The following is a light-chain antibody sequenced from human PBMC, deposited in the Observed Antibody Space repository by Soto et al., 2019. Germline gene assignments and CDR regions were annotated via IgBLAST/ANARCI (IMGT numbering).Light chain of an antibody. Sequence: QYVLTQPPSVSGAPGQRVTISCTGSSSNIGAGYDVHWYQQLPGTAPKLLIYDNSNRPSGVPDRFSGSKSGTSASLAITGLQAEDEADYYCQTYDTSLSGSWVFGTGTKLTVL. J-gene: IGLJ1*01. CDR2: DNS. CDR3: QTYDTSLSGSWV. V-gene: IGLV1-40*01. CDR1: SSNIGAGYD.